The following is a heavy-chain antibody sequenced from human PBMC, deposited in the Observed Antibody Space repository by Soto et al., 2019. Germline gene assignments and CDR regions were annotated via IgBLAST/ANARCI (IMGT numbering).Heavy chain of an antibody. Sequence: EVQMLESGGGLVQPGGSLRLSCAASGFTFSSCDMGWVRQAPGKGLEWVSDIIDSGGSTYYADSVKGRFTISRDNSKSTLYLQMNSLRAEDTALYSCAKGRSYYYYYGVDVWVQGTTVTVSS. CDR2: IIDSGGST. CDR3: AKGRSYYYYYGVDV. V-gene: IGHV3-23*01. J-gene: IGHJ6*02. CDR1: GFTFSSCD.